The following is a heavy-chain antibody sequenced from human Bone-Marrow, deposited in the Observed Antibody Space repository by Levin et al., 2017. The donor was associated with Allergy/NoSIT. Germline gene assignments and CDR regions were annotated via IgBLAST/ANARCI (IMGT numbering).Heavy chain of an antibody. CDR1: GGSFSGYY. Sequence: SETLSLTCAVYGGSFSGYYWSWIRQPPGKGLEWIGEINHSGSTNYNPSLKSRVTISVDTSKNQFSLKLSSVTAADTAVYYCAALRQLLWFGELPWGQGTLVTVSS. J-gene: IGHJ5*02. V-gene: IGHV4-34*01. D-gene: IGHD3-10*01. CDR3: AALRQLLWFGELP. CDR2: INHSGST.